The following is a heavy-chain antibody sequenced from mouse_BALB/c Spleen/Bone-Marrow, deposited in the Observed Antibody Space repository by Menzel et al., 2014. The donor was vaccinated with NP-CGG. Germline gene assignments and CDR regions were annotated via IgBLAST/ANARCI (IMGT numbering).Heavy chain of an antibody. J-gene: IGHJ2*01. CDR3: SKDGGDDDSYYFDY. CDR1: GFTFSSYS. CDR2: ISSGGHYA. V-gene: IGHV5-6-4*01. D-gene: IGHD2-13*01. Sequence: EVMLVESGGGLVKPGGSLKLSCAASGFTFSSYSMSWVRQTPEQRLEWVATISSGGHYANYPDSVKGRVTISRDNAKNTLYLQMSSLKSEDTAMYYCSKDGGDDDSYYFDYWGQGTTLTVSS.